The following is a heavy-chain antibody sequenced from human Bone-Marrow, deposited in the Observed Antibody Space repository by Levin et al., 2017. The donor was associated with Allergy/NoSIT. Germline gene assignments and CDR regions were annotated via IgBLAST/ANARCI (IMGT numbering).Heavy chain of an antibody. V-gene: IGHV4-34*01. CDR1: GGSFSGYY. CDR2: INHSGST. Sequence: PSETLSLTCAVYGGSFSGYYWSWIRQPPGKGLEWIGEINHSGSTNYNPSLKSRVTISVDTSKNQFSLKLSSVTAADTAVYYCAREGYCSSTSCFSSTYYFDYWGQGTLVTVSS. CDR3: AREGYCSSTSCFSSTYYFDY. D-gene: IGHD2-2*01. J-gene: IGHJ4*02.